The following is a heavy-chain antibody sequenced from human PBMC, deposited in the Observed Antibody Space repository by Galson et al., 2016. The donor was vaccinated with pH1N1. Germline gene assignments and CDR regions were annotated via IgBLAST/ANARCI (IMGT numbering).Heavy chain of an antibody. CDR2: IIPIFNTA. Sequence: SVKVSCKASGGTFNSNGISWLRQAPGQGLEWMGGIIPIFNTAKYAQNFQGRVTITADESTTTAYMELSSLRSEDTAVYFCAREDYYDTDLSDWYFDLWGRGTLLTVSS. V-gene: IGHV1-69*13. CDR3: AREDYYDTDLSDWYFDL. J-gene: IGHJ2*01. D-gene: IGHD3-22*01. CDR1: GGTFNSNG.